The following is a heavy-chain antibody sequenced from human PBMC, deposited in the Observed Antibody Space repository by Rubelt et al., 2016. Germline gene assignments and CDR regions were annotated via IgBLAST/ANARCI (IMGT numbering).Heavy chain of an antibody. Sequence: QVQLQESGPGLVKPSETLSLTCTVSGDSVSSNNYYWSWVRQPPGKGLEWIGYIYYSVSTNLHPSLKSRLTMSVDTSKNQFSPKRSAVTDADTAVDYCARQGGPSSHIDPWGQGTLVTVSS. CDR3: ARQGGPSSHIDP. J-gene: IGHJ5*02. CDR1: GDSVSSNNYY. CDR2: IYYSVST. D-gene: IGHD3-16*01. V-gene: IGHV4-61*01.